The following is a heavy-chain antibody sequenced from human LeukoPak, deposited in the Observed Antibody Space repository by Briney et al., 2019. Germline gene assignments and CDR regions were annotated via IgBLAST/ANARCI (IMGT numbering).Heavy chain of an antibody. V-gene: IGHV3-21*01. CDR3: ARCSRDGYNWGFDY. Sequence: GGSLRLSCAASGFTFSSSAMSWVRQAPGKGLEWVSSISSSSSYIYYADSVKGRFTISRDNAKNSLYLQMNSLRAEDTAVYYCARCSRDGYNWGFDYWGQGTLVTVSS. CDR1: GFTFSSSA. CDR2: ISSSSSYI. D-gene: IGHD5-24*01. J-gene: IGHJ4*02.